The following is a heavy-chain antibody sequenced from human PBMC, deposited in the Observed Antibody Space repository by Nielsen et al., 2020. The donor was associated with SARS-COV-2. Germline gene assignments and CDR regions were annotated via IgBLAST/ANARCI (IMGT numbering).Heavy chain of an antibody. CDR2: IGTAGDT. CDR1: GFTFSSYD. J-gene: IGHJ4*02. Sequence: GESLKISCAASGFTFSSYDMHWVRQATGKGLEWVSAIGTAGDTYYPGSVKGRFTISRENAKNSLYLQMNSLRAEDTAVYYCAKLQWLAFLFSKTTAGGQGTLVTVSS. D-gene: IGHD6-19*01. CDR3: AKLQWLAFLFSKTTA. V-gene: IGHV3-13*04.